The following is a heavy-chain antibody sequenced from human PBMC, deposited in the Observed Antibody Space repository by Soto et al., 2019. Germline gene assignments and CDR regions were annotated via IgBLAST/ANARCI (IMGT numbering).Heavy chain of an antibody. CDR2: ISSTTNYI. Sequence: GGSLRLSCAASGFIFTRYSMNWVRQAPGKGLEWVSSISSTTNYIYYGDSMKGRFTISRDNAKNSLYLEMNSLRAEDTAVYYCARESEDLTSNFDYWGQGTLVTVST. J-gene: IGHJ4*02. CDR1: GFIFTRYS. CDR3: ARESEDLTSNFDY. V-gene: IGHV3-21*06.